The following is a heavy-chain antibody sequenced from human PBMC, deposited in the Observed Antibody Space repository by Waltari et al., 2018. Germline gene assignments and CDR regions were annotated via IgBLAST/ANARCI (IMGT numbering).Heavy chain of an antibody. Sequence: QVQLVQSGSELKKPGASVKVSCKASGYTFTSYAMNLVRQAPGQGLEWMGWINTNNGNPTYAQGFTGRFVFSLDTSVSTAYLKISSLKAEDTAVYYCARPAPIAAAGTSSEFDYWGEGTLVTVSS. V-gene: IGHV7-4-1*02. CDR2: INTNNGNP. CDR1: GYTFTSYA. J-gene: IGHJ4*02. D-gene: IGHD6-13*01. CDR3: ARPAPIAAAGTSSEFDY.